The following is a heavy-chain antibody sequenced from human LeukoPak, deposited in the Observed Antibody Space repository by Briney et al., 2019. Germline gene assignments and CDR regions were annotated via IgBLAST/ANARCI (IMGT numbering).Heavy chain of an antibody. CDR3: ARGRGKKLRFLEWLLVAPFDY. J-gene: IGHJ4*02. Sequence: PSETVSLTCAVYGGSFSGYYWSWVRQPPGKGLEWIGEINHSGSTTYYPSLKSRVTISVATSKRQFSLTLRSMTAGDTAVYYCARGRGKKLRFLEWLLVAPFDYWGQGTLVTVSS. V-gene: IGHV4-34*01. D-gene: IGHD3-3*01. CDR1: GGSFSGYY. CDR2: INHSGST.